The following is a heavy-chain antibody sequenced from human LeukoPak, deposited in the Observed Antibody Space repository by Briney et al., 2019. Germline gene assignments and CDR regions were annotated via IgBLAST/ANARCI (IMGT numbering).Heavy chain of an antibody. CDR1: GFTFSSYA. J-gene: IGHJ3*02. D-gene: IGHD3-16*01. Sequence: GGSLRLSCAASGFTFSSYAMSWVRQAPGKGLEWVSAISGSGGSTYYADSVKGRFTISRDNSKNTLYLQMNSLRAEDTAVYYCAKDLCLGLCQSPTPGAFDIWGQGTMVTVSS. CDR3: AKDLCLGLCQSPTPGAFDI. CDR2: ISGSGGST. V-gene: IGHV3-23*01.